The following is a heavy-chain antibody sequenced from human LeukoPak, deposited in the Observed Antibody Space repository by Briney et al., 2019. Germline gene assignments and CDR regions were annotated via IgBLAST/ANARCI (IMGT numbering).Heavy chain of an antibody. CDR3: AKGGPHYGSGSYYAFDY. J-gene: IGHJ4*02. V-gene: IGHV3-7*01. D-gene: IGHD3-10*01. Sequence: GGSLRLSCAASGFTFSSYAMSWVRQAPGKGLEWVANIKKDGSEKYYVDSVKGRFTISRDNAKNSLYLQMNSLRAEDTAVYYCAKGGPHYGSGSYYAFDYWGQGTLVTVSS. CDR1: GFTFSSYA. CDR2: IKKDGSEK.